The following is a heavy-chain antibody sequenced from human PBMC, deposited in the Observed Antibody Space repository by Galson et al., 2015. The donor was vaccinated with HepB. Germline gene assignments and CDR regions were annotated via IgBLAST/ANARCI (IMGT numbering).Heavy chain of an antibody. D-gene: IGHD6-13*01. CDR2: IYYRGST. V-gene: IGHV4-39*01. J-gene: IGHJ4*02. Sequence: SETLSLTCTVSGGSISSSSYYWGWIRQPPGKGLEWIGRIYYRGSTNYNPSLKSRVTISVDTSKKQFSLKVSPVTAADTAVYYCARLVGIATADYWGQGTLVTVSS. CDR3: ARLVGIATADY. CDR1: GGSISSSSYY.